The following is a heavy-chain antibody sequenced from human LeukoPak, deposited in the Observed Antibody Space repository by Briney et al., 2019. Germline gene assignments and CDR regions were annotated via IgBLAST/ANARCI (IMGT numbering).Heavy chain of an antibody. Sequence: SGTLSLTCAVSGGSISSSNWWSWVRQPPGKGLEWIGEIYHSGSTNYNPSLKSRVTISVDKSKNQFSLKLSSVTAADTAVYYCATYMATTVTTGAISYWGQGTLVTVSS. CDR3: ATYMATTVTTGAISY. CDR2: IYHSGST. V-gene: IGHV4-4*02. D-gene: IGHD4-17*01. J-gene: IGHJ4*02. CDR1: GGSISSSNW.